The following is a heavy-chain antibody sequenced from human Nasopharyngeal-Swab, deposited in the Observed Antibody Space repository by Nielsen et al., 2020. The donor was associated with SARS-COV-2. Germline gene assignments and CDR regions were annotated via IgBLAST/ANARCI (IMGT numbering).Heavy chain of an antibody. V-gene: IGHV3-23*01. J-gene: IGHJ4*02. CDR3: AKGGLRGYFDY. D-gene: IGHD3-16*01. CDR1: GFTFSDYY. Sequence: GESLKISCAASGFTFSDYYMSWIRQAPGKGLEWVSAISGSGGSTYYADSVKGRFTISRDNSKNTLYLQMNSLRAEDTAVYYCAKGGLRGYFDYWGQGTLVTVSS. CDR2: ISGSGGST.